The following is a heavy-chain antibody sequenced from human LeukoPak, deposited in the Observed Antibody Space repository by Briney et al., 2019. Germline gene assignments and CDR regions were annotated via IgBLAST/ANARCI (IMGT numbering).Heavy chain of an antibody. CDR2: IYNSGST. D-gene: IGHD2-15*01. V-gene: IGHV4-30-4*01. Sequence: SETLSLTCTVSGGSISGGEYHWSWIRQPPGKGLEWTGYIYNSGSTYYNPSLESRVTISEDTSNNQFSLKVNSVTAADTAVYYCASYRVGEGGRGYWGQGTLVTVSS. CDR3: ASYRVGEGGRGY. CDR1: GGSISGGEYH. J-gene: IGHJ4*02.